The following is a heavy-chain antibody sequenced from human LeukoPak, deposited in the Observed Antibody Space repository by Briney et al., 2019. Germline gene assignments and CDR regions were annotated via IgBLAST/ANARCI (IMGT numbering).Heavy chain of an antibody. D-gene: IGHD2-8*02. CDR2: VTYDGSNK. J-gene: IGHJ6*02. CDR3: AKTTSGGYYYYGMDV. Sequence: PGGSLRLSCAASGFKFSNYGMHWVRQAPGKGLEWVAVVTYDGSNKYYADSVKGRFTISRDNSKNTLDLQMHSLRAEDTAVYYCAKTTSGGYYYYGMDVWGQGTTVTVSS. V-gene: IGHV3-30*18. CDR1: GFKFSNYG.